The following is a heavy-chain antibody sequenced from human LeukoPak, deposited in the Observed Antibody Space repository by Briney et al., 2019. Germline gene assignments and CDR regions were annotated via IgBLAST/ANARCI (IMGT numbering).Heavy chain of an antibody. D-gene: IGHD1-20*01. V-gene: IGHV1-46*01. Sequence: ASVKVSCKASGYTFTSYYMHWVRQAPGQGLEWMGIINPSGGSTSYAQKFQGRVTMTRDMSTSTVYMELSSLRAEDTAVYYCAKDGRDVYNWNEAYWFDPWGQGTLVTASS. CDR1: GYTFTSYY. CDR2: INPSGGST. CDR3: AKDGRDVYNWNEAYWFDP. J-gene: IGHJ5*02.